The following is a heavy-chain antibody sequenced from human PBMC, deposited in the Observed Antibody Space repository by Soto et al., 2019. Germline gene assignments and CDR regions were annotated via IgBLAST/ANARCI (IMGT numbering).Heavy chain of an antibody. CDR1: GGSFSGYY. V-gene: IGHV4-34*01. CDR2: INHSGST. D-gene: IGHD1-7*01. CDR3: ARGRFNWNYQFSRAYFDY. Sequence: QVQLQQWGAGLLKPSETLSLTCAVYGGSFSGYYWSWIRQPPGKGLEWIGEINHSGSTNYNPSLKSRVTISVDTSKNQFSLKLSSVTAADTAVYYCARGRFNWNYQFSRAYFDYWGQGTLVTVSS. J-gene: IGHJ4*02.